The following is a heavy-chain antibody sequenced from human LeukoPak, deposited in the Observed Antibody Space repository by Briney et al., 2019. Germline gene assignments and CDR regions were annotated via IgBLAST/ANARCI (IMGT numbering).Heavy chain of an antibody. Sequence: GGSLRLSCAASGSTFSSYSMNWVRQAPGKGLEWVSSISSSSSYIYYADSVKGRFTISRDNAKNSLYLQMNSLRAEDTAVYYCARSVGVVNLDYWGQGTLVTVSS. D-gene: IGHD3-3*01. CDR3: ARSVGVVNLDY. CDR2: ISSSSSYI. J-gene: IGHJ4*02. V-gene: IGHV3-21*01. CDR1: GSTFSSYS.